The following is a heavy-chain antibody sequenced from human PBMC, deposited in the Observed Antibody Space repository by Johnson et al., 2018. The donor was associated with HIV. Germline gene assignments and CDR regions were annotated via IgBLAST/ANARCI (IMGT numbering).Heavy chain of an antibody. J-gene: IGHJ3*02. CDR2: ISSRGSTI. CDR3: ARDIIAVAGYDAFDI. Sequence: VQLVESGGGLVKPGGSLRLSCAASGFTFSDYYMSWIRQAPGKGLEWVSYISSRGSTIYYADSVKGRFTISRDNAKNALYVQMNSLRAEDTAVYYCARDIIAVAGYDAFDIWGQGTMVTVSS. CDR1: GFTFSDYY. V-gene: IGHV3-11*04. D-gene: IGHD6-19*01.